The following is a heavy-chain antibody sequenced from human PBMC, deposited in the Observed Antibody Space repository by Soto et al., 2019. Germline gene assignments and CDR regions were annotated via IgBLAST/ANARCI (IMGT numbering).Heavy chain of an antibody. V-gene: IGHV4-61*01. J-gene: IGHJ6*02. D-gene: IGHD3-10*02. CDR2: IYYSGST. Sequence: QVQLQESGPGLVKPSETLSLTCTVSGGSVSSGSYYWSWIRQPPGKGLEWIGYIYYSGSTNYNPSLKSRVTISVDTSKNQFSLKLSSVTAADTAVYYCAREVFGELALLFGMDVWGQGTTVTVSS. CDR1: GGSVSSGSYY. CDR3: AREVFGELALLFGMDV.